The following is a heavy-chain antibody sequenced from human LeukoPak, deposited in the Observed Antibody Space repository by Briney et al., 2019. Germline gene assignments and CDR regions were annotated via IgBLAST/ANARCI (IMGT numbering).Heavy chain of an antibody. V-gene: IGHV1-8*01. J-gene: IGHJ4*02. D-gene: IGHD3-10*01. CDR2: MNPNNGQT. CDR1: GYTFTSSD. Sequence: GASVKVSCKASGYTFTSSDINWVRQATGQGLEWMAWMNPNNGQTDVAQKFQGRVTMTRDTSISTAYMGLSSLRSDDTAVYYCARGLYPSGNYPPDYWGQGTLVTVSS. CDR3: ARGLYPSGNYPPDY.